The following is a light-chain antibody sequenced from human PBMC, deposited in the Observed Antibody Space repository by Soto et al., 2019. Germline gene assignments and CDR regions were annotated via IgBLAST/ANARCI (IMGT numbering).Light chain of an antibody. Sequence: DIQMIQSPSSLSASVGDRVTITCQASQDISNYLKWYQQKPGKAPKLLIYDASNLETGVKSRLSGSGSGTDFTFTISSLQPEDIATYYCQQYDHLINFGQGTRLEIK. CDR3: QQYDHLIN. CDR1: QDISNY. V-gene: IGKV1-33*01. CDR2: DAS. J-gene: IGKJ5*01.